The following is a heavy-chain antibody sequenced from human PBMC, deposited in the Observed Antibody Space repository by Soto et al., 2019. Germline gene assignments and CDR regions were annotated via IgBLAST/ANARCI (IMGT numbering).Heavy chain of an antibody. Sequence: GGSLRLSCAASGFNLSGYAMDWVRQAPGKGLEYVSGISSNGVGTYYANSVQGRFTISRDNSKNTVYLQMGSLRPEDMAVYYCARRARPDFYYMDVWGKGTTVTVSS. J-gene: IGHJ6*03. CDR3: ARRARPDFYYMDV. D-gene: IGHD6-6*01. CDR2: ISSNGVGT. V-gene: IGHV3-64*01. CDR1: GFNLSGYA.